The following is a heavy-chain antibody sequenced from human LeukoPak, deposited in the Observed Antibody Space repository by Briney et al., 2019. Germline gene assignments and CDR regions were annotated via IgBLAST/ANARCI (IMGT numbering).Heavy chain of an antibody. CDR2: IYHSGST. Sequence: SXTLSLTCTVSGYSISSGYYWGWIRQPPGKGLEWIGSIYHSGSTYYNPSLKSRVTISVDTSKNQFSLKLSSVTAADTAVYYCANQYSSSWYYFDYWGQGTLVTASS. CDR1: GYSISSGYY. D-gene: IGHD6-13*01. V-gene: IGHV4-38-2*02. CDR3: ANQYSSSWYYFDY. J-gene: IGHJ4*02.